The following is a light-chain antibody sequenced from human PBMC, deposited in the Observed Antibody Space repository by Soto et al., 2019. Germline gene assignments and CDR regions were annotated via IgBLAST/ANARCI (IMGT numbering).Light chain of an antibody. Sequence: EIVLTQSPATLSLSPGERATLSCRASQSVSSYLAWYQQKPGQAPRLLIYDASNRATGIPARFSCSGSGTDFTLTISSLAPEDVAVYYCQQRSNWPPRYTFGQGTKLEIK. CDR2: DAS. CDR1: QSVSSY. CDR3: QQRSNWPPRYT. V-gene: IGKV3-11*01. J-gene: IGKJ2*01.